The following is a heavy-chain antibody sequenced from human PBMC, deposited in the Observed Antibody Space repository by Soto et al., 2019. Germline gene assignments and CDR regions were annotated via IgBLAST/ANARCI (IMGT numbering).Heavy chain of an antibody. V-gene: IGHV4-34*01. CDR3: ARGSMITFGGAPFDY. Sequence: SETLSLTCAVYGGSFSGYYWSWIRQPPGKGLEWIGEINHSGSTNYNPSLKSRVTISVDTSKNQFSLKLSSVTAADTAVYYCARGSMITFGGAPFDYWGQGTLVTVSS. CDR1: GGSFSGYY. D-gene: IGHD3-16*01. CDR2: INHSGST. J-gene: IGHJ4*02.